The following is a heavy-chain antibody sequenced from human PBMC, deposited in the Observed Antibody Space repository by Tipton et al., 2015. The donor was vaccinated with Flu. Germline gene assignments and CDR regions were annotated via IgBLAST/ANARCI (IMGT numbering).Heavy chain of an antibody. V-gene: IGHV4-4*07. CDR1: GGSLSSYY. CDR3: ARGSGSGTFLIFDL. Sequence: TLSPTCAVSGGSLSSYYWGWIRQPAGKGLEWIGRIYSSGTTKYNASLKSRVTMSVDPSKNQFSLRLNSVTAADTAVYYCARGSGSGTFLIFDLWGQGTLVTVSS. J-gene: IGHJ4*02. D-gene: IGHD3-10*01. CDR2: IYSSGTT.